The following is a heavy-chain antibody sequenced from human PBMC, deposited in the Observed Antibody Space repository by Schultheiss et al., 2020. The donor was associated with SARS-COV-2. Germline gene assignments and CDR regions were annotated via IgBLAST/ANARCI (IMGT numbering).Heavy chain of an antibody. V-gene: IGHV4-61*05. Sequence: SETLSLTCTVSGGSISSSSYYWSWIRQPPGKGLEWIGYIYYSGSTNYNPSLKSRVTISVDTSKNQFSLKLSSVTAADTAVYYCARHFSSSAYSTFQHWGQGTLVTVSS. D-gene: IGHD3-22*01. J-gene: IGHJ1*01. CDR2: IYYSGST. CDR1: GGSISSSSYY. CDR3: ARHFSSSAYSTFQH.